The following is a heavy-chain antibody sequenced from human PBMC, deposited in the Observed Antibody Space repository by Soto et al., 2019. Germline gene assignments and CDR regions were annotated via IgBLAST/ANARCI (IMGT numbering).Heavy chain of an antibody. J-gene: IGHJ4*02. CDR1: GGTFSSYA. CDR2: IIPIFGTA. V-gene: IGHV1-69*13. Sequence: SVKVSCKASGGTFSSYAISWVRQAPGQGLEWMGGIIPIFGTANYAQKFQGRVTITADESTSTAYMELSSLRSEDTAVYYCARGAHKWTLFDYWGQGTLVTVSS. CDR3: ARGAHKWTLFDY. D-gene: IGHD1-26*01.